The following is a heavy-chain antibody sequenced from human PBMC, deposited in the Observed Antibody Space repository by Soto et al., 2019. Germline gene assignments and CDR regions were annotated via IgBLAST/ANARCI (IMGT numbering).Heavy chain of an antibody. J-gene: IGHJ6*02. CDR3: TTHIVATGYYYCYGMDV. V-gene: IGHV3-15*07. CDR2: IKSKTDGGTT. Sequence: PGGSLRLSCAASGFTFSNAWMNWVRQAPGKGLEWVGRIKSKTDGGTTDYAAPVKCRFTISRDDSKNTLYLQMNSLKTEDTAVYYCTTHIVATGYYYCYGMDVWAQRTSVTVSS. CDR1: GFTFSNAW. D-gene: IGHD5-12*01.